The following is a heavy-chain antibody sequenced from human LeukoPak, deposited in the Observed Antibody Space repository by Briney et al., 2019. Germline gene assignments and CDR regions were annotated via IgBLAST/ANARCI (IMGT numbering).Heavy chain of an antibody. CDR3: AREGPWLADY. J-gene: IGHJ4*02. CDR2: ISSSSSYV. D-gene: IGHD6-19*01. CDR1: GFTFDDYA. Sequence: GGSLRLPCAASGFTFDDYAMHWVRQAPGKGLEWVSSISSSSSYVYYADSVKGRFTISRDNAKNSLYLQMNSLRAEDTAVYYCAREGPWLADYWGQGTLVTVSS. V-gene: IGHV3-21*01.